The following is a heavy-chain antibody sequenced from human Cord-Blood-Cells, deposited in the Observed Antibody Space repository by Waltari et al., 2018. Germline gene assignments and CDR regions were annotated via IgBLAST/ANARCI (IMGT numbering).Heavy chain of an antibody. J-gene: IGHJ4*02. CDR1: GYTFTGYS. Sequence: QVQLVQSGAALKNPGASVQVSCKASGYTFTGYSMPWVRQAPGQGLEWMGWINPNSGGTNYAQKFQGWVTMTRDTSISTAYMELSRLRSDDTAVYYCASSTTDYSNFDYWGQGTLVTVSS. CDR3: ASSTTDYSNFDY. CDR2: INPNSGGT. D-gene: IGHD4-4*01. V-gene: IGHV1-2*04.